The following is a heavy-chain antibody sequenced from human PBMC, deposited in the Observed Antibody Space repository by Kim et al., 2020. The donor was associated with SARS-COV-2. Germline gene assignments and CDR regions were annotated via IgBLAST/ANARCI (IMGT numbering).Heavy chain of an antibody. V-gene: IGHV3-23*01. D-gene: IGHD3-10*01. J-gene: IGHJ4*02. CDR3: AKDTEWFGEPSPSEDY. Sequence: SGKGRFTISRNNSKNTLYLQMNSLRAEDTAVYDCAKDTEWFGEPSPSEDYWGQGTLVTVSS.